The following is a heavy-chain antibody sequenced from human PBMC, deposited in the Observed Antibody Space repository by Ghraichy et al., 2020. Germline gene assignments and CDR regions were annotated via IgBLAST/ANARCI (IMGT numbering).Heavy chain of an antibody. CDR3: AKEQGIVVVPAAMDGGGFDY. CDR2: ISYDGSNK. D-gene: IGHD2-2*01. Sequence: LNISCAASGFTFSSYGMHWVRQAPGKGLEWVAVISYDGSNKYYADSVKGRFTISRDNSKNTLYLQMNSLRAEDTAVYYCAKEQGIVVVPAAMDGGGFDYWGQGTLVTVSS. CDR1: GFTFSSYG. V-gene: IGHV3-30*18. J-gene: IGHJ4*02.